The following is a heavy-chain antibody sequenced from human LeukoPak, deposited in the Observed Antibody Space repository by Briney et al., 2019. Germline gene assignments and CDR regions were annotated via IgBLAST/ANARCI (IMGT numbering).Heavy chain of an antibody. CDR3: VRLGFCSGGSCYGYYYMDV. CDR2: ITSSSSHI. V-gene: IGHV3-21*01. D-gene: IGHD2-15*01. J-gene: IGHJ6*03. CDR1: GFTFSSHS. Sequence: KSGGSLRPSCAASGFTFSSHSMNWVRQAPGKGLEWVSLITSSSSHIYYADSVNGRFTISRDNAKNSLYLQLNSLRAEDTAVYYCVRLGFCSGGSCYGYYYMDVWGKGTTVTVSS.